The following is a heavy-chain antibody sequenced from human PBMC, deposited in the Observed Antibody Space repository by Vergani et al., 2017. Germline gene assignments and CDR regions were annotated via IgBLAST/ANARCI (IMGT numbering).Heavy chain of an antibody. Sequence: QVQRQESGPGLVKPSQTLSLTCTVSGDSMNSDDFYWSWIRQPPGKGLEWIGNIFYSGRTYYNPSLKSRLTPSVALSKSLFSLKLNSVTAADSAVYYCARFKWHDIDYWGQGTLVTVSA. D-gene: IGHD1-20*01. V-gene: IGHV4-30-4*01. J-gene: IGHJ4*02. CDR2: IFYSGRT. CDR1: GDSMNSDDFY. CDR3: ARFKWHDIDY.